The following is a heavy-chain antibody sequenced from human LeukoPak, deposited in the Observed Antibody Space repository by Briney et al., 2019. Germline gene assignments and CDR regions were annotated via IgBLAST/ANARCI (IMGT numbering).Heavy chain of an antibody. Sequence: GESLQISCNGSGYSFTSYWIGWVRPMPGKGLEWMGIIYPGDSDTRYSPSFQGQVTISADKSISTAYLQWSSLKASDTAMYYCARRSSGVTYYYGSGGTYYFDYWGQGTLVTVSS. CDR2: IYPGDSDT. V-gene: IGHV5-51*01. J-gene: IGHJ4*02. CDR1: GYSFTSYW. CDR3: ARRSSGVTYYYGSGGTYYFDY. D-gene: IGHD3-10*01.